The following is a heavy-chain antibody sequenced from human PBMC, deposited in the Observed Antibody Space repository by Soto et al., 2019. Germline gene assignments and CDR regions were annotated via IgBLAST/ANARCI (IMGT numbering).Heavy chain of an antibody. Sequence: GGSLRLSCAASGFTFSSYNMNWVRQAPGKGLEWVSYISSSSSTIYYADSVKGRFTISRDNAKNSLYLQMNSLRAEDTAVYYCARGGEGSGLYYYYYMDVWGKGTTVTVSS. J-gene: IGHJ6*03. CDR1: GFTFSSYN. CDR2: ISSSSSTI. CDR3: ARGGEGSGLYYYYYMDV. D-gene: IGHD3-10*01. V-gene: IGHV3-48*01.